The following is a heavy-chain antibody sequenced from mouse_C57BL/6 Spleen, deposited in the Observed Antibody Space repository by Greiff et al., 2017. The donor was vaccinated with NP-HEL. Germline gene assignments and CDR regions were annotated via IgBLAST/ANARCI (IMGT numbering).Heavy chain of an antibody. CDR1: GYAFSSYW. CDR3: ARYGYLYDGYVMDY. Sequence: QVQLQQSGAELVKPGASVKISCKASGYAFSSYWMNWVKQRPGKGLEWIGQICPGDGDTYYTGKFKGKATLTADKSSSTAYMQLSSLTSEDSAVYFCARYGYLYDGYVMDYWGQGTSVTVSS. D-gene: IGHD2-3*01. CDR2: ICPGDGDT. V-gene: IGHV1-80*01. J-gene: IGHJ4*01.